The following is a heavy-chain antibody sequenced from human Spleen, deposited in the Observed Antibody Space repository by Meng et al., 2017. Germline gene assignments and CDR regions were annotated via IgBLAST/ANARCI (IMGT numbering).Heavy chain of an antibody. CDR1: GFPFSTYA. J-gene: IGHJ3*02. CDR3: AKDRESYNSVWDAFDI. CDR2: IGGGGVAT. D-gene: IGHD1-20*01. V-gene: IGHV3-23*01. Sequence: GGSLRLSCAASGFPFSTYAMSWVRQAPGKGLEWVSAIGGGGVATFYADSVKGQFTISRDDSKNTLYLQMNSLRAEDTAVYYCAKDRESYNSVWDAFDIWGQGTMVTVSS.